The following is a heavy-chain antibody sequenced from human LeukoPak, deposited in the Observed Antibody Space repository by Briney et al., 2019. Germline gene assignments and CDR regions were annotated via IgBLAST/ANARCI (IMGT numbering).Heavy chain of an antibody. CDR3: ATAIKRGYSGSYYGTSYFDY. CDR1: GGSISSYY. V-gene: IGHV4-39*07. Sequence: SETLSLTCTVSGGSISSYYWSWIRQPSGKGLEWIGSIYYSGSTYYNPSLKSRVTISVDTSKNQFSLKLSSVTAADTAVYYCATAIKRGYSGSYYGTSYFDYWGQGTLVTVSS. J-gene: IGHJ4*02. D-gene: IGHD1-26*01. CDR2: IYYSGST.